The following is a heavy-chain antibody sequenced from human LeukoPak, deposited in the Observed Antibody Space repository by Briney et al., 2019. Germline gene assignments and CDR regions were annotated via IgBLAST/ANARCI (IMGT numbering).Heavy chain of an antibody. CDR2: LKSDSDGGTT. Sequence: PGGSLRLSCEASGITISSAWMSWVRQAPGKGFEYVARLKSDSDGGTTDHAAPVKGRFTISRDDSKNTLYLQMNSLTIEDTAVYYCTIPPDWGQGTLVTVSP. CDR1: GITISSAW. V-gene: IGHV3-15*01. J-gene: IGHJ4*02. CDR3: TIPPD.